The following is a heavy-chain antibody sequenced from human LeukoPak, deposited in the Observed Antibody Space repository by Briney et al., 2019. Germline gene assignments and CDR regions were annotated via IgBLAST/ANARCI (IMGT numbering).Heavy chain of an antibody. V-gene: IGHV1-18*01. CDR3: ARDRRYFDWLSISAGRGNWFDP. CDR2: ISAYNGNT. J-gene: IGHJ5*02. Sequence: ASVKVSCKASGGTFSSYAISWVRQAPGQGLEWMGWISAYNGNTNYAQKLQGRVTMTTDTSTSTAYMELRSLRSDDTAVYYCARDRRYFDWLSISAGRGNWFDPWGQGTLVTVSS. D-gene: IGHD3-9*01. CDR1: GGTFSSYA.